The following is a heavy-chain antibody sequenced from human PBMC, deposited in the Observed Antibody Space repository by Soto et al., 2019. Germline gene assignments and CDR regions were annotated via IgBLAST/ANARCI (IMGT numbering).Heavy chain of an antibody. Sequence: VKVSCKASGYTFTSYAMHWVRQAPGQRLEWMGWINAGNGNTKYSQKFQGRVTITRDTSASSDPMELSTQRSDDPAVYYCARAGIVGAASAFDIWGQGTMVTVSS. J-gene: IGHJ3*02. D-gene: IGHD1-26*01. CDR1: GYTFTSYA. V-gene: IGHV1-3*01. CDR2: INAGNGNT. CDR3: ARAGIVGAASAFDI.